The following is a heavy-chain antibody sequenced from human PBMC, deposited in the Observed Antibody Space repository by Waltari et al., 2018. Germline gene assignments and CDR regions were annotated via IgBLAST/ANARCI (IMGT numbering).Heavy chain of an antibody. CDR2: INPNSGGT. CDR3: ARETGRKGGLDY. V-gene: IGHV1-2*02. Sequence: QVQLVQSGAEVKKPGASVKVSCKASGYTFTGYYMHWVRQAPGQGLEWMGWINPNSGGTNYAQKLQGRVTMTRDTSISSAYMELSRLRSDDTAVYYCARETGRKGGLDYWGQGTLVTVSS. D-gene: IGHD3-16*01. J-gene: IGHJ4*02. CDR1: GYTFTGYY.